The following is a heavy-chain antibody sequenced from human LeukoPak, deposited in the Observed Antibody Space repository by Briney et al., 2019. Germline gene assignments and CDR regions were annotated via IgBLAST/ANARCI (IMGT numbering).Heavy chain of an antibody. CDR3: ARGDCGGDCYLSMATYDI. Sequence: PGGSLRLSCAASGFTFRNYAMHWVRQAPGKGLEWVAVILHDGSNKYYADSVKGRFTISRDNFKNTLYLQMNSLRADDAALYYCARGDCGGDCYLSMATYDIWGQGTKVTVSS. CDR2: ILHDGSNK. V-gene: IGHV3-30-3*01. J-gene: IGHJ3*02. D-gene: IGHD2-21*02. CDR1: GFTFRNYA.